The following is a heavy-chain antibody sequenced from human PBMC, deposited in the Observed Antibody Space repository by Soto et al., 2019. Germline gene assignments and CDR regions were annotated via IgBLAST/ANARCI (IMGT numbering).Heavy chain of an antibody. CDR1: GFTFTTYW. J-gene: IGHJ4*02. CDR3: VRGGHGSGSYLGSY. Sequence: EVQLVESGGGLAQPGGSLRLSCVASGFTFTTYWMSWVRQAPGKGLEWVANIRQDGGAQYYVDSVKVRFTISRDNAKNSVYLQMDSLRAEDTAVYYCVRGGHGSGSYLGSYWGQGILVTVSS. V-gene: IGHV3-7*03. CDR2: IRQDGGAQ. D-gene: IGHD3-10*01.